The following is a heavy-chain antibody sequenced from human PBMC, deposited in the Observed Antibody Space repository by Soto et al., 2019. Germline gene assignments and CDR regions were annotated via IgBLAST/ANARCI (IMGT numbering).Heavy chain of an antibody. J-gene: IGHJ3*01. CDR3: ARSLSTDYYDSSGYLH. CDR2: IIPIFGTA. V-gene: IGHV1-69*13. Sequence: SVKVSCKASGGAFSSYAISWVRQAPGQGLEWMGGIIPIFGTANYAQKFQGRVTITADESTSTAYMELSSLRSEDTAVYYCARSLSTDYYDSSGYLHWGQGTMVTVSS. D-gene: IGHD3-22*01. CDR1: GGAFSSYA.